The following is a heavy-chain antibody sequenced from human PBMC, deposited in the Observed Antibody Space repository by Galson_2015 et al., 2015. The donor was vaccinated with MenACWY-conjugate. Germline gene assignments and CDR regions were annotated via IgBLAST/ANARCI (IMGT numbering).Heavy chain of an antibody. D-gene: IGHD3-10*01. CDR3: AKEGATMVRGVPPFDY. CDR2: SWDGGST. Sequence: SWDGGSTYYADSVKGRFTISRDNSKNSLYLQMNSLRTEDTALYYCAKEGATMVRGVPPFDYWGQGTLVTVSS. J-gene: IGHJ4*02. V-gene: IGHV3-43*01.